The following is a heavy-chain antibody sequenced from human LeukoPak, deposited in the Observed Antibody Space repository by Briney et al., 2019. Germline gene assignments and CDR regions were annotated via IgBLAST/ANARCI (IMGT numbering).Heavy chain of an antibody. D-gene: IGHD6-25*01. CDR2: IYSSGST. CDR3: ARGGVYLDY. CDR1: GASISTGNYF. J-gene: IGHJ4*02. Sequence: PSETLSLTCTVSGASISTGNYFWNWIRQPAGRGLEWIGYIYSSGSTNYNPSLKSRVTISINTSKNQFSLKLRSVTAADTAVYYCARGGVYLDYWGQGTLVTVSS. V-gene: IGHV4-61*10.